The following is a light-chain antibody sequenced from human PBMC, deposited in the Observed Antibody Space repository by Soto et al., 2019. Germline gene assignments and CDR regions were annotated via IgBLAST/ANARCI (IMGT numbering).Light chain of an antibody. CDR2: DAS. V-gene: IGKV3-20*01. J-gene: IGKJ3*01. CDR3: QQYGSSPGLIT. CDR1: QNVRNTY. Sequence: DIVLTQSPGTLSLSPGERATLSCRASQNVRNTYLSWYQQKPGQAPRLLIHDASSRATGIPDRFSGSGSGTDFTLTISRLEPEDFAVDSCQQYGSSPGLITFGPGTKVDIK.